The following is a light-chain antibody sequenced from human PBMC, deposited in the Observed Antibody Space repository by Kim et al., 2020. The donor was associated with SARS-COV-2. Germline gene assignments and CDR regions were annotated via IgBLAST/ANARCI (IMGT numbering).Light chain of an antibody. J-gene: IGKJ3*01. V-gene: IGKV3-11*01. CDR1: QTVGSS. Sequence: EIVLTQSPATLSLSPGERATLSCRASQTVGSSLAWYQQQPGQAPRLLIYDASNRATGIPARFSGSGSGTDFTLTISSLEPEDFAVYYCQQRTNWPLTFGPGTKVDIK. CDR2: DAS. CDR3: QQRTNWPLT.